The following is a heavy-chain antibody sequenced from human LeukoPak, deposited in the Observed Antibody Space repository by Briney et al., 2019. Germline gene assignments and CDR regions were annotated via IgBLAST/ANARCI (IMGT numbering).Heavy chain of an antibody. V-gene: IGHV3-11*01. Sequence: PGGSPRLSCAASGFTLSDYYMSWIRQAPGKGLEWVSYISSSGSTIYYADSVKGRFTISRDNAKNSLYLQMNSLRAEDTAVYYCARNGSGSYLIYYYYYYGMDVWGQGTTVTVSS. CDR2: ISSSGSTI. CDR3: ARNGSGSYLIYYYYYYGMDV. D-gene: IGHD3-10*01. CDR1: GFTLSDYY. J-gene: IGHJ6*02.